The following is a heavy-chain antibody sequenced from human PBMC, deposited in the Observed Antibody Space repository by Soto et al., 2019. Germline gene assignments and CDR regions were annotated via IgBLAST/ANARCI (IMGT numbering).Heavy chain of an antibody. Sequence: GGSLRLSCTASGFTFGDYAMSWFRQAPGKGLEWVGFIRSKAYGGTTEYAASVKGRFTISRDDSKSIAYLQMNSLKTEDTAVYYCTRPRYFWGGGYYYYMDVWGKGTTVTVSS. J-gene: IGHJ6*03. CDR2: IRSKAYGGTT. D-gene: IGHD3-16*01. V-gene: IGHV3-49*03. CDR3: TRPRYFWGGGYYYYMDV. CDR1: GFTFGDYA.